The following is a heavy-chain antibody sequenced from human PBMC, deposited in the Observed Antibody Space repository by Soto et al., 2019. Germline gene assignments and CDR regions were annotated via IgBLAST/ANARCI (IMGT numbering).Heavy chain of an antibody. J-gene: IGHJ6*02. CDR2: ISPYNDYT. D-gene: IGHD3-16*01. CDR1: GYTFIRYS. V-gene: IGHV1-18*01. Sequence: QVQLAQSANEVKKPGASVRVSCKAAGYTFIRYSIAWVRQAPGQGLEWMGWISPYNDYTVYAQKFQGRVSMTADTSTRTVYMNLRGLKSDDTAVYYCARGGYYDNSWGKLSHYGLDVWGQGTSVSVSS. CDR3: ARGGYYDNSWGKLSHYGLDV.